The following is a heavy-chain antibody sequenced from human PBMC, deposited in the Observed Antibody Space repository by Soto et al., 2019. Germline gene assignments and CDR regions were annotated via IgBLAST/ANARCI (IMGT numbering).Heavy chain of an antibody. CDR2: IYYSWSN. V-gene: IGHV4-31*01. D-gene: IGHD2-21*01. CDR3: ARHSVSWQGFDS. J-gene: IGHJ5*01. Sequence: QVQLQESGPGLVKPSQTLSLTCSVSGGSISSGGYYWRWIRQHPEKGLEWIGYIYYSWSNNYNPSLRYPVIISVDTYSKRFYMDLRSVTAADTAICYCARHSVSWQGFDSWGQGTLVTVSS. CDR1: GGSISSGGYY.